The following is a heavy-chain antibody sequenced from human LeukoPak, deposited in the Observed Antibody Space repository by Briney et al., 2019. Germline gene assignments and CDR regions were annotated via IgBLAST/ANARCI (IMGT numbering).Heavy chain of an antibody. D-gene: IGHD3-22*01. J-gene: IGHJ4*02. Sequence: GGSLRLSCTAIGFTFGDYAMSWVRQAPGKGLEGVGFIRSKAYGGTTEYAASVKGRFSISRDDSKSIAYLQMNSLETEDTAVYYCTRDYYDSSGCPYYFDYWGQGTLVTVSS. V-gene: IGHV3-49*04. CDR1: GFTFGDYA. CDR3: TRDYYDSSGCPYYFDY. CDR2: IRSKAYGGTT.